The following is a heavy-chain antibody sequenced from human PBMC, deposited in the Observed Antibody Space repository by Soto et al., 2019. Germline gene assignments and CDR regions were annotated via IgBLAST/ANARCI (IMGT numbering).Heavy chain of an antibody. D-gene: IGHD2-15*01. CDR3: GRVVEGATRHTDFDS. J-gene: IGHJ5*01. V-gene: IGHV4-39*01. CDR1: GVSIHNSHSF. CDR2: VYYSGGA. Sequence: SETLSLTCAVSGVSIHNSHSFLAWIRQPPGKGLEFIGSVYYSGGANYNPSLKSRVTISVDTSKNQLSLRVNSVTAADTAVYYCGRVVEGATRHTDFDSWGQGTPVTVS.